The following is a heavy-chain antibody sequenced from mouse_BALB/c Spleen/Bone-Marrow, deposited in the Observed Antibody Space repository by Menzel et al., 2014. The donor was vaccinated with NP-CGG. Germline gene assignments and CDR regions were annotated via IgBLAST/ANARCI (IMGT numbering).Heavy chain of an antibody. CDR1: GYTFTSYW. CDR3: ARRGYGYIDY. J-gene: IGHJ2*01. Sequence: QVQLKESGAELVKPGASVKLSCKTSGYTFTSYWIQWVKQRPGQGLGWIGEIFPGTVTPYYNEKFKGKATLTIDTSSSTASMQLSSLTSEDSAVYFCARRGYGYIDYWGQGTTLTVTS. CDR2: IFPGTVTP. V-gene: IGHV1S132*01. D-gene: IGHD2-10*02.